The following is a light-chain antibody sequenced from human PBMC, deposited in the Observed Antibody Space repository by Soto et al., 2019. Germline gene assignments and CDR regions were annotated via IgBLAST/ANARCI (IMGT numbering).Light chain of an antibody. CDR1: HRVSSY. CDR3: QQYNDWPRT. CDR2: GVS. J-gene: IGKJ5*01. V-gene: IGKV3-15*01. Sequence: EIVMTQSPATLSVSPGERATLSCRASHRVSSYLAWYQQRPGQAPRLLIYGVSTRDTGVPDRFSGSASGTEFTLTISSLQSEDFAVYYCQQYNDWPRTFGQGTRLEIK.